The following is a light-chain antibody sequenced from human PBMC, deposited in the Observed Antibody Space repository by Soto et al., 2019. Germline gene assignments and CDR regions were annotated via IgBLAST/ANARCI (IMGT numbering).Light chain of an antibody. V-gene: IGLV2-14*01. CDR1: SNDIGGFNY. CDR2: NVN. J-gene: IGLJ1*01. CDR3: SSFTTSITYV. Sequence: QSVLTQPASVSGSPGQSITISCTGSSNDIGGFNYVSWYQQLPGKAPKLMIYNVNNRPSGVSNRFSGSKSGNTASLTISGLQAEYEADYYCSSFTTSITYVFGVVTEVTDL.